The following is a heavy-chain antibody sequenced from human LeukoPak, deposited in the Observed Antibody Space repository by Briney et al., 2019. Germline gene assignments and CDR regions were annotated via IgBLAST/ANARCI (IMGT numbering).Heavy chain of an antibody. D-gene: IGHD3-22*01. V-gene: IGHV3-7*01. CDR1: GFTFSSYW. CDR3: ARDHYYYDSYFDY. CDR2: IKQDGSEK. J-gene: IGHJ4*02. Sequence: GGSLRLSCAASGFTFSSYWMSWVREAPGKGLEWVANIKQDGSEKYYVDSVKGRFTISRDNAKNSLYLQMNSLRAEDTAVYYCARDHYYYDSYFDYWGRGTLVTVSS.